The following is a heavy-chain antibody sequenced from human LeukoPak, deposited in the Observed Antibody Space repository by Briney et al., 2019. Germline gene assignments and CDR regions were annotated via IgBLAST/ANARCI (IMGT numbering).Heavy chain of an antibody. CDR1: GFTFSSYG. J-gene: IGHJ4*02. Sequence: GGSLRLSCAASGFTFSSYGMHWVRQAPGKGLEWVAVISYDGSNKYYADSVKGRFTISRDNSKNTLYLQMNSLRAEDTAVYYCAKEEGDIVVVVAATEGPFDYWGQGTLVTVSS. CDR2: ISYDGSNK. CDR3: AKEEGDIVVVVAATEGPFDY. V-gene: IGHV3-30*18. D-gene: IGHD2-15*01.